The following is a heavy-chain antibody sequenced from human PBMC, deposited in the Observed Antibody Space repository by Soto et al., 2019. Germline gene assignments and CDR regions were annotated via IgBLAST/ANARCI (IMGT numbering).Heavy chain of an antibody. CDR2: ISSSSSYT. V-gene: IGHV3-11*06. D-gene: IGHD3-9*01. J-gene: IGHJ2*01. CDR3: ARIDGRVWYLEL. Sequence: GGSLRLSCAASGFTFSDYYMSWIRQAPGKGLEWVSYISSSSSYTNYADSVKGRFTISRDNAKNSLYLQLNSLRAEDTAVYYWARIDGRVWYLELWGRGTLVTVS. CDR1: GFTFSDYY.